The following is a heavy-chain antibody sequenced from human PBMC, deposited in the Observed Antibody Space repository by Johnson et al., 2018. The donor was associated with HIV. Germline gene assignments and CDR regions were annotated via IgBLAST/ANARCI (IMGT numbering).Heavy chain of an antibody. CDR3: AKGGVGRDGNRDAFDI. CDR2: IRYDGSNK. Sequence: QVQLVESGGGLVQPGGSLRLSCAASGFTVSSNYMSWVRQAPGKGLEWVTFIRYDGSNKYYAESVKGRFTISRDNPKNTLYLQMNSLRREDTAVYYCAKGGVGRDGNRDAFDIWGQGTMVTVSS. CDR1: GFTVSSNY. D-gene: IGHD5-24*01. V-gene: IGHV3-30*02. J-gene: IGHJ3*02.